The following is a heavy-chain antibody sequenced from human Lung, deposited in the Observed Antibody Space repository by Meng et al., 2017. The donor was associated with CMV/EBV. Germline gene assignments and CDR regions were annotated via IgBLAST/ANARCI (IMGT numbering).Heavy chain of an antibody. CDR2: IIPTFGTA. CDR1: GGDFYNFG. D-gene: IGHD4-17*01. J-gene: IGHJ4*02. Sequence: SVKVSXKASGGDFYNFGISWIRQAPGQGLQWMGRIIPTFGTAHYARGFQGKITISADGPTTTAFTEISGLTSEDTAVYYCARPFRPGYGDPGFDFWGQGTXVTVSS. CDR3: ARPFRPGYGDPGFDF. V-gene: IGHV1-69*13.